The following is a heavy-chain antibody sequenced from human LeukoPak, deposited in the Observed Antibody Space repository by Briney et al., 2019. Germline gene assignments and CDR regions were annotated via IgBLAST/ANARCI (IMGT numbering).Heavy chain of an antibody. CDR2: IIPIFGTA. Sequence: ASVKVSCKASGGTFSSYAISWVRQAPGQGLEWMGRIIPIFGTANYAQKFQGRVTITTDESTSTAYMELSSLRSEDTAVYYCARDPYNWNDVGYWGQGTLVTVSS. CDR1: GGTFSSYA. D-gene: IGHD1-1*01. CDR3: ARDPYNWNDVGY. J-gene: IGHJ4*02. V-gene: IGHV1-69*05.